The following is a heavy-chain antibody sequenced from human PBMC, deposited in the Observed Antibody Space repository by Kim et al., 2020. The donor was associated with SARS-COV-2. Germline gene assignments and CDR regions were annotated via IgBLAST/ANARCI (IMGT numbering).Heavy chain of an antibody. CDR3: TPGPSYSSGWSFDN. CDR2: IKSRSDGEIT. D-gene: IGHD6-19*01. CDR1: GFSFSNAG. Sequence: GGSLRLSCAASGFSFSNAGMSWVRQAPGKGLEWVCRIKSRSDGEITEYSAPVKGRFSISRYDTKNTLYLQMNSLNTDDTAVYYCTPGPSYSSGWSFDNWGQGTLVTVSS. J-gene: IGHJ4*02. V-gene: IGHV3-15*01.